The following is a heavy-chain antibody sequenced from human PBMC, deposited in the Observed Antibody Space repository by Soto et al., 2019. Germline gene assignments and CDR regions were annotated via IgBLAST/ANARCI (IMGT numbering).Heavy chain of an antibody. CDR1: GFTVSSNY. V-gene: IGHV3-53*01. CDR3: ARGHWLVGDY. CDR2: IYSGGST. J-gene: IGHJ4*02. Sequence: GGSLSLSCAASGFTVSSNYMSWVRQAPGKGLEWVSVIYSGGSTYYADSVKGRFTISRDNSKNTLYLQMNSLRAEDTAVYYCARGHWLVGDYWGQGTLVTVSS. D-gene: IGHD6-19*01.